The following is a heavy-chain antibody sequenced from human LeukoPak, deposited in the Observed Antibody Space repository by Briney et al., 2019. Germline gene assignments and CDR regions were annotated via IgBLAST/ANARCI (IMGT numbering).Heavy chain of an antibody. D-gene: IGHD2-2*01. J-gene: IGHJ4*02. V-gene: IGHV3-30*02. CDR3: AKSGIAVVVPAAISFDL. Sequence: PGGSLRLSCAVSGFIFSSYGMHWVRQAPGKGPEWLAFIRYDGSYKYYSDSVEGRFTISRDNSKNMLYLQMNSLRDEDTAVYYCAKSGIAVVVPAAISFDLWGQGTLVTVSS. CDR2: IRYDGSYK. CDR1: GFIFSSYG.